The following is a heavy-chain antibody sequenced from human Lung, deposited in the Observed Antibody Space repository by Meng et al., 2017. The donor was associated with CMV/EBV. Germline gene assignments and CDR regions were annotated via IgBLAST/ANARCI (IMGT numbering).Heavy chain of an antibody. Sequence: GFDSKTLWASRYVSVKASWYTFSTYNIKWVRQAHGRGLEGMGWISTNTGTPTYTQGFTGRFVFSLDTSVSTAYLQISSLKAEDTAVYYCARGGNFDPWGQGTLVTVSS. D-gene: IGHD2/OR15-2a*01. V-gene: IGHV7-4-1*02. CDR3: ARGGNFDP. CDR1: WYTFSTYN. CDR2: ISTNTGTP. J-gene: IGHJ5*02.